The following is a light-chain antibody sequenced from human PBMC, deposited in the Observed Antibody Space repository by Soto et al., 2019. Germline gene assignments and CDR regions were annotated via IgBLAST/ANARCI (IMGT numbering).Light chain of an antibody. V-gene: IGKV3-20*01. J-gene: IGKJ1*01. CDR3: QHYGSSGTWT. CDR1: QSVTANY. Sequence: EVVLTQSPGTVSLSPGERATLSCRASQSVTANYLAWYQQKPGQAPRLLIYAASSRATGSPDRFSGSGSGTDFTLSISRLEPEDFGMDYCQHYGSSGTWTFGQGTKVEI. CDR2: AAS.